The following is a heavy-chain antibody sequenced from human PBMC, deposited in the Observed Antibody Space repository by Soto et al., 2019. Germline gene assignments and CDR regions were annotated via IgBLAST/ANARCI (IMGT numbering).Heavy chain of an antibody. J-gene: IGHJ4*02. D-gene: IGHD1-26*01. CDR3: SRQASFAAYFDY. Sequence: SETLSLTCTVSGGSINNYYWSWIRQPPGKGLEWVGYIFYSGNTNYNYNPALRSRATISLDMSKTQFSLRLTSVIAANTAAFFFSRQASFAAYFDYWGQGTLGTVSS. V-gene: IGHV4-59*08. CDR2: IFYSGNTNY. CDR1: GGSINNYY.